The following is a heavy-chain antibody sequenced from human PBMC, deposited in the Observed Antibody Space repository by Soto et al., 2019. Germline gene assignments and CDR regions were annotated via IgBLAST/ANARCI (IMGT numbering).Heavy chain of an antibody. CDR3: ARTYDGSGPNSGGYGFDI. CDR2: IYYSGT. Sequence: QVQLQESGPGLVKPSETLSLTCSVSGGSISSYYWSWIRQPPGKGLEWIAYIYYSGTSYNPSLKSRVSISLDTSTNHLALKLSSATAADTAVYYCARTYDGSGPNSGGYGFDIWGQGTMVTVSS. D-gene: IGHD3-22*01. J-gene: IGHJ3*02. V-gene: IGHV4-59*01. CDR1: GGSISSYY.